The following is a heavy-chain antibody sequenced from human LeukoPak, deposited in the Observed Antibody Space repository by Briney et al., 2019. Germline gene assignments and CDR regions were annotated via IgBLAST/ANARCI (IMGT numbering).Heavy chain of an antibody. D-gene: IGHD3-10*01. CDR1: GFTFDEYG. Sequence: PGGSLRLSCAASGFTFDEYGMSWVRQAPGKGLEWASGINWSDGTTVYAESVKGRFTVSRDNAKNSLYLQVNSLRVDDTALYYCARERFGSDYYLDVWGKGTTVTVSS. CDR3: ARERFGSDYYLDV. CDR2: INWSDGTT. J-gene: IGHJ6*03. V-gene: IGHV3-20*04.